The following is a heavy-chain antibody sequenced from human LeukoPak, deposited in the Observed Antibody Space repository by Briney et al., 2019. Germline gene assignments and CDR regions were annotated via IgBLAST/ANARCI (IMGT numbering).Heavy chain of an antibody. D-gene: IGHD6-19*01. CDR2: ISSSSSYI. J-gene: IGHJ4*02. CDR1: GFTFSSYS. CDR3: AKDSYSSGWSYYFDY. Sequence: GGSPRLSCAASGFTFSSYSMNWVRQAPGKGLEWVSSISSSSSYIYYADSVKGRFTISRDNSKNTLYLQMNSLRAEDTAVYYCAKDSYSSGWSYYFDYWGQGTLVTVSS. V-gene: IGHV3-21*04.